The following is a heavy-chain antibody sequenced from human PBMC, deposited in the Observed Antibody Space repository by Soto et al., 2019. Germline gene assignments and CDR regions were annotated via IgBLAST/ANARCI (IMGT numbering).Heavy chain of an antibody. CDR1: GGSVSSSNW. V-gene: IGHV4-4*02. Sequence: QVQLQESGPGLVKPSGTLSLTCAGSGGSVSSSNWWSWVRQSPGKGLEWMGEIYHSGSAHYNPSLKSRATISLDKSKNQFSLRLTSVTAADTAVYYCARVPGVVVSADDAFDIWGPGTRVIVSS. CDR2: IYHSGSA. D-gene: IGHD2-21*02. J-gene: IGHJ3*02. CDR3: ARVPGVVVSADDAFDI.